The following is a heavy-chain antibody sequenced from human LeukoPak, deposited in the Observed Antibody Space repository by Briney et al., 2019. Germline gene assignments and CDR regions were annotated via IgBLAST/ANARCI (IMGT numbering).Heavy chain of an antibody. V-gene: IGHV1-46*01. Sequence: ASVKVSCKASGYTFTSYHMHWVRQAPGQGLEWMGIINPSGGSTNYAQRFRGRVTMTRDMSTGTVYMELNSLTSEDTAVYYCAREAITIFGLVRTQTTKGPHRFDPWGQGTLVTVSS. J-gene: IGHJ5*02. CDR1: GYTFTSYH. CDR3: AREAITIFGLVRTQTTKGPHRFDP. CDR2: INPSGGST. D-gene: IGHD3-3*01.